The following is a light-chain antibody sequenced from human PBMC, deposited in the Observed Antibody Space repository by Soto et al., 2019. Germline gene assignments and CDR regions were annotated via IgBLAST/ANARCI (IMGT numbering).Light chain of an antibody. CDR2: GAF. V-gene: IGKV3-20*01. CDR1: QRVTSTY. J-gene: IGKJ4*01. Sequence: DIVLTQSPGTLSLSPGERATLSCRASQRVTSTYFAWYQQKPGQSPRLLIYGAFNRATGIPDRFSGSGSGTDFTLTIRRLAPEDFAVYYCQQYGSSPLTFGGGTKVEF. CDR3: QQYGSSPLT.